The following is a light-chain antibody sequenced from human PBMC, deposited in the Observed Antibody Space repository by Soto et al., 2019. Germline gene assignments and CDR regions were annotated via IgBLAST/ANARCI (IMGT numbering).Light chain of an antibody. CDR3: QQTYRPSYT. J-gene: IGKJ2*01. CDR2: AAS. V-gene: IGKV1-39*01. CDR1: QSINKY. Sequence: DIQMTQSPSSLSASLGDRVTITCRASQSINKYLNWYQQRPGRAPKVLIYAASSLQSGVPSRFSGHGSGTDFTLTINSLQPDDFATYFCQQTYRPSYTFAQGTRLEIK.